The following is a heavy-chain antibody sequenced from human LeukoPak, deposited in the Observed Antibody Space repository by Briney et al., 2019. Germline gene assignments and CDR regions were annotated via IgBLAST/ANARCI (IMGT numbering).Heavy chain of an antibody. V-gene: IGHV4-59*01. CDR2: IYYSGST. J-gene: IGHJ4*02. Sequence: PSETLSLTCTVSGGSISSYYWSWIRQPPGKGLGWIGYIYYSGSTNYNPSLKSRVTISVDTSKNQFSLKLCSVTAADTAVYYCARVTYYDFWSGYFFDYWGQGTLVTVSS. D-gene: IGHD3-3*01. CDR1: GGSISSYY. CDR3: ARVTYYDFWSGYFFDY.